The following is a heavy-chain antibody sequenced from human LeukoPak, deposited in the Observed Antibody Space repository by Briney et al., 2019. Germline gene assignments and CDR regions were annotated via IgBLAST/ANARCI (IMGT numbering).Heavy chain of an antibody. Sequence: ASVKVSCKASGYTFTSYYMHWVRPAPGQGLEWMGIINPSGGSTSYAQKFQGRVTMTRDMSTSTVYMELSSLRAEDTAVYYCARTAAAGKNLDYWGQGTLVTVSS. CDR2: INPSGGST. CDR3: ARTAAAGKNLDY. J-gene: IGHJ4*02. CDR1: GYTFTSYY. V-gene: IGHV1-46*01. D-gene: IGHD6-13*01.